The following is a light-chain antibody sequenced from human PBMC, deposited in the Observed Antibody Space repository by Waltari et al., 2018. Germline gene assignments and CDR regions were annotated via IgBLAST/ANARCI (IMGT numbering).Light chain of an antibody. V-gene: IGLV2-14*01. CDR2: EVS. Sequence: QSALAQPASVSGSPGQSITISCPGLTGDFGAYNSVSWYQQPPGNAPKLLIYEVSNRPSGVSDRFSGSKSGNTASLTISGLQVEDDCDYYCSSYTTSNGPYVFGSGTKVTVL. J-gene: IGLJ1*01. CDR3: SSYTTSNGPYV. CDR1: TGDFGAYNS.